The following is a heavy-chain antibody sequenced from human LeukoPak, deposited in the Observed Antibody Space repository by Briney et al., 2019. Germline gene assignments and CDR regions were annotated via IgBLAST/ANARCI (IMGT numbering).Heavy chain of an antibody. V-gene: IGHV4-59*01. D-gene: IGHD3-10*01. CDR2: MYYSGST. CDR1: GGSISSYY. Sequence: SETLSLTCTVSGGSISSYYWSWIRQPPGKGLEWIGYMYYSGSTNYNPSLKSRVTISVDTSKNQFSLKLSSVTAADTAVYYCARGYGSGSYSHFDYRGQGTLVTVSS. J-gene: IGHJ4*02. CDR3: ARGYGSGSYSHFDY.